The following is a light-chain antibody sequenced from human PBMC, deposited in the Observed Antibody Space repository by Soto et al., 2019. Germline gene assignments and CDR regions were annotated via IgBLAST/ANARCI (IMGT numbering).Light chain of an antibody. Sequence: EIVLTQSPGTLSLSPGDRATLSCRASQSVSSSYLAWYQQKPGQAPRLLIYGASSRATGIPDRFSGSGSGTDFTLTISSLEPEDFAVYYCQQRSSWPITFGQGTRLEIK. J-gene: IGKJ5*01. CDR3: QQRSSWPIT. CDR1: QSVSSSY. V-gene: IGKV3D-20*02. CDR2: GAS.